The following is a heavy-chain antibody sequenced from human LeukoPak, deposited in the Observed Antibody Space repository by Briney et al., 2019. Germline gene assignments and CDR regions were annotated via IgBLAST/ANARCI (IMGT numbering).Heavy chain of an antibody. Sequence: GGALRLSCVASGFTFSRSWITWVRQAPGKGLEWVANINEDGSVKNHVDSVKGRFTNSRDNAKNSLYLQMNRLRAEDTAVYYCARDSGYNTFDIWGRGAMVTVSS. J-gene: IGHJ3*02. CDR1: GFTFSRSW. CDR2: INEDGSVK. CDR3: ARDSGYNTFDI. V-gene: IGHV3-7*01. D-gene: IGHD1-14*01.